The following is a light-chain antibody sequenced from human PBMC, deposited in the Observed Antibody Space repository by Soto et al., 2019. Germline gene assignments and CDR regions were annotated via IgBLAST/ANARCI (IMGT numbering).Light chain of an antibody. J-gene: IGLJ3*02. CDR1: AGDVGGYNY. V-gene: IGLV2-14*01. CDR3: SSYTTRSTVV. Sequence: QSALTQPASVSGSPGQSITISCAGTAGDVGGYNYVSWYQQHPGKAPKLMIYEVIRRPSGISNRFSGSKSGNTASLTISTLQAEDEAEYYCSSYTTRSTVVFGGGTKVTVL. CDR2: EVI.